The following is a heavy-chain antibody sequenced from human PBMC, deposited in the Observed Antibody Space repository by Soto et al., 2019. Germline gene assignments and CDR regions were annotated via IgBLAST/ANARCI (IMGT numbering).Heavy chain of an antibody. CDR2: FYHGGST. J-gene: IGHJ6*02. Sequence: SETLSLSCTVSGSPITTFYWSWIRLSPDKGLESIGFFYHGGSTHYNPSLKSRVTISADTSKNQFFLNVRSVTAADTAVYYCARGQLLHYQYGLDVWGPGTAVPVSS. CDR3: ARGQLLHYQYGLDV. CDR1: GSPITTFY. V-gene: IGHV4-59*13. D-gene: IGHD2-2*01.